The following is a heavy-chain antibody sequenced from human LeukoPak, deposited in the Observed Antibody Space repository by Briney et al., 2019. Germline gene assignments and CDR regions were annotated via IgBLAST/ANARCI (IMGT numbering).Heavy chain of an antibody. D-gene: IGHD4-17*01. J-gene: IGHJ4*02. CDR1: GFAFSNYW. V-gene: IGHV3-74*01. Sequence: GGSLRLSCAASGFAFSNYWMHWVRQAPGKGLVWVSRINSDGSSTTSADSVKGRFTISRDNAKNTLYLQMNSLRAEDTAVYYCAKGGATVIDYWGQGSLVTVSS. CDR2: INSDGSST. CDR3: AKGGATVIDY.